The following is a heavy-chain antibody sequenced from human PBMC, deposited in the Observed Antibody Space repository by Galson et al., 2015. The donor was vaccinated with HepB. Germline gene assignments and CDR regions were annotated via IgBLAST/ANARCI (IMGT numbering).Heavy chain of an antibody. CDR1: GYTFTSYD. V-gene: IGHV1-8*01. CDR2: MSPNSGNT. CDR3: ARGPKGQFSFQH. Sequence: SVKVSCKASGYTFTSYDINWVRQATGQGLEWMGWMSPNSGNTGYAQKFQGRVTMTRNTSISTAYMELSSLRSEDTAVYYCARGPKGQFSFQHWGQGTLVTVSS. J-gene: IGHJ1*01.